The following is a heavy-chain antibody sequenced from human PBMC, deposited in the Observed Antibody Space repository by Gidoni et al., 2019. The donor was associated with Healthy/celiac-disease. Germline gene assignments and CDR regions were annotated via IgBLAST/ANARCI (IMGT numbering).Heavy chain of an antibody. CDR1: GGSISSSSYY. V-gene: IGHV4-39*01. CDR2: IYYSGST. CDR3: ARTFLYCSSTSCYSSWFDP. J-gene: IGHJ5*02. D-gene: IGHD2-2*01. Sequence: QLQLQESGPGLVKPSETLSLTCTVSGGSISSSSYYWGWIRQPPGKGLEWIGSIYYSGSTYYNPSLKSRVTISVDTSKNQFSLKLSSVTAADTAVYYCARTFLYCSSTSCYSSWFDPWGQGTLVTVSS.